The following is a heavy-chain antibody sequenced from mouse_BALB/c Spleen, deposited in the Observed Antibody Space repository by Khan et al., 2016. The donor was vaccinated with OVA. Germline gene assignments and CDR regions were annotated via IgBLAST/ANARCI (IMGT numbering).Heavy chain of an antibody. J-gene: IGHJ3*01. CDR3: TRHGYVAWFTY. V-gene: IGHV1S135*01. D-gene: IGHD2-2*01. CDR2: IDPFSGGT. CDR1: GYSFTTYY. Sequence: EVQLQQSGPELMKPGASVKISCKASGYSFTTYYIHWVIQSHGKSLEWIGFIDPFSGGTTYNQKFKGKATLTADKSSSTAYIHLSNLTSEDSAVYYCTRHGYVAWFTYGGQGTLVTVSA.